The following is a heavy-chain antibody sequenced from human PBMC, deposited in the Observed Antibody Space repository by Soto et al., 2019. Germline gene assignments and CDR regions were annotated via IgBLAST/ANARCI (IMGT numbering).Heavy chain of an antibody. CDR3: GRQAAIWEKGDF. Sequence: EEQLVESGGGLVQPGGSLRLSCVVSGFTFAQYWMHWVRQAPGKGLVWVARIETDGTTQTYADSVEGRFPISRDNAKNTLYLHMNSMRAEDTAVYYCGRQAAIWEKGDFRGHGTPVTVSP. CDR1: GFTFAQYW. D-gene: IGHD2-21*02. CDR2: IETDGTTQ. J-gene: IGHJ1*01. V-gene: IGHV3-74*02.